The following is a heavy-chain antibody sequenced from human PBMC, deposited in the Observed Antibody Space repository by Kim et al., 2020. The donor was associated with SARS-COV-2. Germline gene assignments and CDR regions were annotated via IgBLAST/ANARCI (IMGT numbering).Heavy chain of an antibody. V-gene: IGHV1-69*01. J-gene: IGHJ3*02. CDR3: ARLTGPDAFDI. Sequence: NYAQKCQGRVTITADESTSTAYMELSSLRSEDTAVYYCARLTGPDAFDIWGQGTMVTVSS.